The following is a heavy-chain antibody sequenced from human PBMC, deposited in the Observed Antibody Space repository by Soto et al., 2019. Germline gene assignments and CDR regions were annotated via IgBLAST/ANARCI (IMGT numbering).Heavy chain of an antibody. D-gene: IGHD3-22*01. V-gene: IGHV4-30-4*01. Sequence: PSETLSLTCTVSGDSISSGDYYWSWIRQPPGKGLEWIGYISYSGSTYYSPSLKSRLTISVDTFKNQFSLELTSVTAADTAVVYCAREAGGLDYYDSRQLYRLDYWGQGTLVTVSS. CDR3: AREAGGLDYYDSRQLYRLDY. J-gene: IGHJ4*02. CDR2: ISYSGST. CDR1: GDSISSGDYY.